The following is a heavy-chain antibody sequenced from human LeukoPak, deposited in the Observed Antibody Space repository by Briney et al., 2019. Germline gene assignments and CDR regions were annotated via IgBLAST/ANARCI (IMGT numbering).Heavy chain of an antibody. CDR2: IYYSGST. CDR3: AENYGSGDGL. V-gene: IGHV4-59*12. D-gene: IGHD3-10*01. Sequence: SETLSLTCTVSGGSISSYYWSWIRQPPGKGLEWIGYIYYSGSTNYNPSLKSRVTISVDTSKNQFSLKLSSVTAADTAVYYCAENYGSGDGLWGQGTLVTVSS. CDR1: GGSISSYY. J-gene: IGHJ4*02.